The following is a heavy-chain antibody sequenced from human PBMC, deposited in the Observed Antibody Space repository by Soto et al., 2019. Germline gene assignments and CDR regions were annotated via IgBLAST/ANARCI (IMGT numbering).Heavy chain of an antibody. J-gene: IGHJ6*02. Sequence: QVQLVQSGAEVKKPGSSVKVSCKASGGSFTSFIVTWVRQAPGQGLEWMGRIIPVLDVEYYAQKFQGRLTIPADKSTNTAYMELRSLTSEDTAVYYCAISPNPGSATPSYYGIDVWGLGTTVTVSS. V-gene: IGHV1-69*02. D-gene: IGHD2-15*01. CDR2: IIPVLDVE. CDR3: AISPNPGSATPSYYGIDV. CDR1: GGSFTSFI.